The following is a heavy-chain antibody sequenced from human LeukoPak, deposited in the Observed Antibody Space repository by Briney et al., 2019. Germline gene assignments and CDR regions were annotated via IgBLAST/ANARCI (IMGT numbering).Heavy chain of an antibody. CDR2: IRYDGSNK. CDR3: AKALWVY. CDR1: GFTFTYYG. Sequence: GGSLRLSCGASGFTFTYYGMHWVRQAPGKGLEWVAFIRYDGSNKYYADSVKGRFTISRDNSKNTLYLQMNSLRAEDTAVYYCAKALWVYWGQGTLVTVSS. V-gene: IGHV3-30*02. D-gene: IGHD3-16*01. J-gene: IGHJ4*02.